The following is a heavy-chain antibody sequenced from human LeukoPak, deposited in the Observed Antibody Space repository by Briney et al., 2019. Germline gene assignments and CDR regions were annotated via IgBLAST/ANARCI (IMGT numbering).Heavy chain of an antibody. CDR2: IYHSGST. V-gene: IGHV4-38-2*02. CDR3: ARAQITMVRGVIGGTFDI. Sequence: DPSETLSLTCTVSGYSISSGYYWGWIRQPPGKGLEWIGSIYHSGSTYYNPSLKSRVTISVDRSKNQFSLKLSSVTAADTAVYYCARAQITMVRGVIGGTFDIWGQGTMVTVSS. J-gene: IGHJ3*02. CDR1: GYSISSGYY. D-gene: IGHD3-10*01.